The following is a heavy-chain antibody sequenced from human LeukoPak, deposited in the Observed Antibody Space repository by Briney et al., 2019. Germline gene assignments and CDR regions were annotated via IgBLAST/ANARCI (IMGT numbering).Heavy chain of an antibody. Sequence: GASVKVSCEASGGTFSSYAISWVRQAPGQGLEWMGGIIPIFGTANYAQKFQGRVTITADESTSTAYMELSSLRSEDTAVYYCARDRMNYYDSSGFHWFDPWGQGTLVTVSS. CDR1: GGTFSSYA. J-gene: IGHJ5*02. CDR2: IIPIFGTA. D-gene: IGHD3-22*01. V-gene: IGHV1-69*01. CDR3: ARDRMNYYDSSGFHWFDP.